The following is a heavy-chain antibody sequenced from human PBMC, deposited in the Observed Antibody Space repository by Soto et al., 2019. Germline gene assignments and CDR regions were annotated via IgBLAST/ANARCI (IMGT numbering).Heavy chain of an antibody. D-gene: IGHD6-19*01. CDR1: GGSISSSSYY. Sequence: SETLSLTCTVSGGSISSSSYYWGWIRQPPGKGLEWIGSIYYSGSTYYNPSLKSRVTISVDTSKNQFSLKLSSVTAADTAVYYCARLSPYSSAFFDYWGQGTLVTVSS. J-gene: IGHJ4*02. CDR3: ARLSPYSSAFFDY. CDR2: IYYSGST. V-gene: IGHV4-39*01.